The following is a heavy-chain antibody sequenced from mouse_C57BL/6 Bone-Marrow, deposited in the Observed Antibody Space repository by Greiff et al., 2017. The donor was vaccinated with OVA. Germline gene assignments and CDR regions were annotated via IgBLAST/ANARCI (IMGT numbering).Heavy chain of an antibody. Sequence: EVKVVESGEGLVKPGGSLKLSCAASGFTFSSYAMSWVRQTPEKRLEWVAYISSGGDYIYYADTVKGRFTISRDNARNTLYMQMSSLKSEDTAMYYCTRDGYYAMDYWGQGTSVTVSS. J-gene: IGHJ4*01. D-gene: IGHD2-3*01. CDR2: ISSGGDYI. CDR3: TRDGYYAMDY. CDR1: GFTFSSYA. V-gene: IGHV5-9-1*02.